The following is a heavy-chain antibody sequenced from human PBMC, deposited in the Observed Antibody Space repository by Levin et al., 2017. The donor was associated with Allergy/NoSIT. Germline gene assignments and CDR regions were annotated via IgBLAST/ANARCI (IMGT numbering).Heavy chain of an antibody. Sequence: GGSLRLSCAVSGLTFSSYWMSWVRQAPGKGLEWVANIKTDGSAKYYVDSVKGRFTISRDNAKNSVFLQLNSLRVDDTAVYYCVTSGWQPAPHWGQGTLVTVSS. D-gene: IGHD6-19*01. V-gene: IGHV3-7*01. J-gene: IGHJ4*02. CDR2: IKTDGSAK. CDR1: GLTFSSYW. CDR3: VTSGWQPAPH.